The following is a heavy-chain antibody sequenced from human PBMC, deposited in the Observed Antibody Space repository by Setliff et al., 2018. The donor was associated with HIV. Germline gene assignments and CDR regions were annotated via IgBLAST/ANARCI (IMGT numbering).Heavy chain of an antibody. J-gene: IGHJ3*02. D-gene: IGHD3-22*01. CDR2: ISTYNGDT. CDR1: GYTFTRYG. V-gene: IGHV1-18*01. Sequence: ASVKVSCKASGYTFTRYGISWVRQAPGQGLEWMGWISTYNGDTNYARKLQGRVTMTTDTSTRTVYMELRSLRSDDTAVYYCARDGDDSSGFYYPDAFDIWGQGTMVTVSS. CDR3: ARDGDDSSGFYYPDAFDI.